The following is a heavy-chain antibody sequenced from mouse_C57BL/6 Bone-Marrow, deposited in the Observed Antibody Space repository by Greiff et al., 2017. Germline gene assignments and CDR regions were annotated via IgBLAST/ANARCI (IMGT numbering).Heavy chain of an antibody. CDR2: IDPENGDT. CDR1: GFNIKDDY. J-gene: IGHJ3*01. Sequence: EVQLQESGAELVRPGASVKLSCTASGFNIKDDYMHWVKQRPEQGLEWIGWIDPENGDTEYASKFPGKDTITVDQSSHTAYLQLRSLTSEDTAVYYCTRIAYWGQGTLVTVSA. CDR3: TRIAY. V-gene: IGHV14-4*01.